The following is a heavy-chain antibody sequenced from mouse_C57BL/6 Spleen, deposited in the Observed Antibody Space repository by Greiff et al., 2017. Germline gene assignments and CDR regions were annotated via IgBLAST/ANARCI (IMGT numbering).Heavy chain of an antibody. Sequence: QVQLKQSGAELARPGASVKLSCKASGYTFTSYGISWVKQRTGQGLEWIGEIYPRSGNTYYNEKFKGKATLTADKSSSTAYMELRSLTSEDSAVYFCARFDITTVVANLDYWGQGTTLTVSS. V-gene: IGHV1-81*01. CDR1: GYTFTSYG. CDR2: IYPRSGNT. CDR3: ARFDITTVVANLDY. J-gene: IGHJ2*01. D-gene: IGHD1-1*01.